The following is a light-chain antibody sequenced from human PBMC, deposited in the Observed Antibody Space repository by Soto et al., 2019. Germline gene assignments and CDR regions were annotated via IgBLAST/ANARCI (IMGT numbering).Light chain of an antibody. CDR3: QLANSFPT. CDR2: AAS. V-gene: IGKV1-12*01. J-gene: IGKJ1*01. Sequence: IQLTQSPSSLSASVGDRVTIACRASQPISSWLAWYQQKPGEAPKLLIFAASTLQSGVPSRFSGRGAGTHFTLTISSLQPEDSAIYYCQLANSFPTFGRGTKVHIK. CDR1: QPISSW.